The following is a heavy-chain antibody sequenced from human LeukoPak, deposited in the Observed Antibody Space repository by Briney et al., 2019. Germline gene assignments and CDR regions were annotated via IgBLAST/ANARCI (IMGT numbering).Heavy chain of an antibody. V-gene: IGHV4-59*08. CDR2: IHYSGST. CDR3: ARQWSSTSCYSAFDI. D-gene: IGHD2-2*01. Sequence: RPSETLSLTCTVSGGSISSYYWSWIRQPPGKGLEWIGYIHYSGSTNYNPSLKSRVTISVDTSKNQFSLKLSSVTAADTAVYYCARQWSSTSCYSAFDIWGQGTMVTVSS. CDR1: GGSISSYY. J-gene: IGHJ3*02.